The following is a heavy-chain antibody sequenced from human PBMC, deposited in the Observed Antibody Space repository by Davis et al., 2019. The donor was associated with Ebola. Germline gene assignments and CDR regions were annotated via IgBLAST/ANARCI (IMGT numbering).Heavy chain of an antibody. CDR2: ISADDGSK. J-gene: IGHJ4*02. V-gene: IGHV1-18*01. Sequence: ASVKVSCKTSGYTFTTYGLSWVRQAPGQGPVWMGWISADDGSKVYAEKFQGRVTVTTDTSTSTAYMELRSLRSDDTAVYYCARDRQWPDFDYWGQGTLVTVSS. CDR3: ARDRQWPDFDY. D-gene: IGHD6-19*01. CDR1: GYTFTTYG.